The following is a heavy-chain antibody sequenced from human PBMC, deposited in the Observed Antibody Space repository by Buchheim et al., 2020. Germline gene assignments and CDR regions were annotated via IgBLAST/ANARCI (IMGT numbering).Heavy chain of an antibody. D-gene: IGHD3-3*01. Sequence: QVLLQESGPGLVKPSETLSLTCTVSGGSISNYYWSWIRQPPGKGLDWIGYIYSSGGTNYNPSLKSRVSISLDTSKHQFSLKLSSVTAADTAVYYCARGAHYDFARFDPWGQGTL. CDR1: GGSISNYY. CDR3: ARGAHYDFARFDP. CDR2: IYSSGGT. J-gene: IGHJ5*02. V-gene: IGHV4-59*01.